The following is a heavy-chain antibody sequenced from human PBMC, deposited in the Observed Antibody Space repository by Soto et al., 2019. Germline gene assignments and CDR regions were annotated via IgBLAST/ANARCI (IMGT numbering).Heavy chain of an antibody. CDR2: FDPEDGEI. D-gene: IGHD1-1*01. J-gene: IGHJ6*02. V-gene: IGHV1-24*01. CDR3: ATDQSTTYYYYYGMDV. CDR1: GYTLTELS. Sequence: GASVKVSCKVSGYTLTELSIHWVRQAPGKGLEWMGGFDPEDGEIVYAQNFQGRVTVTEDTSTDTAYMELSSLRSEGTAVYYCATDQSTTYYYYYGMDVWGQGTMVTVSS.